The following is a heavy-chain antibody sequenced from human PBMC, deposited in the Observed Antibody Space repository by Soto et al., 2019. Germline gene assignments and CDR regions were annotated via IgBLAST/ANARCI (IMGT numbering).Heavy chain of an antibody. D-gene: IGHD1-26*01. CDR2: ISYDGNNK. CDR3: AREARTLSGSYYEDWFDS. J-gene: IGHJ5*01. Sequence: PGGSLRLSCEASGFIFSDFGMHWVRQAPGKGLEWVAGISYDGNNKYYAQSVKGRFTISRDNSKNTLFLQMNSLRAEDTAVYYCAREARTLSGSYYEDWFDSWGQGTLVTVSS. CDR1: GFIFSDFG. V-gene: IGHV3-30*03.